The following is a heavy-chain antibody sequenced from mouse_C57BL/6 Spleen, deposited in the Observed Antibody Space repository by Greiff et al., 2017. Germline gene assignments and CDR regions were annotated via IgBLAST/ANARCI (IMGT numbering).Heavy chain of an antibody. CDR1: GYTFTSYW. CDR3: ARTSYDYAMDY. Sequence: QVQLKQPGAELVKPGASVKLSCKASGYTFTSYWMHWVKQRPGQGLEWIGMIHPNSGSTNYNEKFKSKATLTVDKSSSTAYMQLSSLTSEDSAVYYCARTSYDYAMDYWGQGTSVTVSS. V-gene: IGHV1-64*01. CDR2: IHPNSGST. J-gene: IGHJ4*01. D-gene: IGHD1-1*01.